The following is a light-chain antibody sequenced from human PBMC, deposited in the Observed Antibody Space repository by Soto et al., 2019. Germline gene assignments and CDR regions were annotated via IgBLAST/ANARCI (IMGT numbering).Light chain of an antibody. Sequence: IGRAQSPATLSVSPGERVTLSCRASESVSNNVAWYQQKLGQAPRLLIYGASTRGTGIPDRFSGSGSGTEFTLTISSLQSEDFAVYYCQQYNDWPPITFGGGTKV. CDR3: QQYNDWPPIT. CDR2: GAS. J-gene: IGKJ4*01. V-gene: IGKV3-15*01. CDR1: ESVSNN.